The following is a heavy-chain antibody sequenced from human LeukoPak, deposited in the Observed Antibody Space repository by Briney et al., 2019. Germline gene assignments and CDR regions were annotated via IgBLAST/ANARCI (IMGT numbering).Heavy chain of an antibody. D-gene: IGHD3-22*01. CDR1: GYSISSGYY. Sequence: PSETLSLTCTVSGYSISSGYYWGWIRQPPGKGLEWIGSIYHSGSTYYNPSLKSRVTISVDTSKNQFSLKLSSVTAADTAVYYCARAGVRYYDSSGYRYWGQGTLVTVSS. CDR3: ARAGVRYYDSSGYRY. J-gene: IGHJ4*02. V-gene: IGHV4-38-2*02. CDR2: IYHSGST.